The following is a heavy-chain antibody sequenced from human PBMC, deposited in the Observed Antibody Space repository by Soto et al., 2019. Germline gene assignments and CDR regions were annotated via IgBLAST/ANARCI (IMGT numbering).Heavy chain of an antibody. D-gene: IGHD2-15*01. CDR3: ARTIVVVGSNWFDP. V-gene: IGHV4-34*01. Sequence: SETLSLTCAVYGGSFSGYYWSWIRQPPGKGLEWIGYIYHSGSTNYNPSLKSRVTISVDTSKNQFSLKLSSVTAADTAVYYCARTIVVVGSNWFDPWGQGTLVTVSS. J-gene: IGHJ5*02. CDR1: GGSFSGYY. CDR2: IYHSGST.